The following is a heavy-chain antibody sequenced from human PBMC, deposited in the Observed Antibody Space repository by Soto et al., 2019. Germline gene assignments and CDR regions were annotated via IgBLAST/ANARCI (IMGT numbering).Heavy chain of an antibody. CDR1: GFNFGSSW. Sequence: GGSLRLSCAASGFNFGSSWMHWVRQAPGKGLEWVSIISASGRSTYHAASVKGRFTISKDNSKDTLYLQMTRLRAEDTATYYCSNDGQWLDVYFESWGQGTLVTVSS. CDR2: ISASGRST. D-gene: IGHD6-19*01. V-gene: IGHV3-23*01. J-gene: IGHJ4*02. CDR3: SNDGQWLDVYFES.